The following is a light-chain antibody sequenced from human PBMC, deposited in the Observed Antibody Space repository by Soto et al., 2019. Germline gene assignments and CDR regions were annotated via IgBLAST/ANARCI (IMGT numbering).Light chain of an antibody. CDR2: GTS. J-gene: IGKJ1*01. CDR1: QSVSSSS. CDR3: QRYGSSPWT. Sequence: ETVLTQSPGTLSLSPGERATLSSRASQSVSSSSLAWYQQRPGQAPRLLIYGTSSRATGIPDRFSGSGSGTDFTLTISRLEPEDFAVYFCQRYGSSPWTFGQGTKVDI. V-gene: IGKV3-20*01.